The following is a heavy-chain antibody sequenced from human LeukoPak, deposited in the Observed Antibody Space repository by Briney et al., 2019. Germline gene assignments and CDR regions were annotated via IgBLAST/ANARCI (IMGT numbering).Heavy chain of an antibody. D-gene: IGHD3-22*01. CDR1: GASISSYY. V-gene: IGHV4-59*01. CDR2: IHHSGST. Sequence: SETLSLTCAVSGASISSYYWNWIRQPPGKGLEWIGYIHHSGSTNSNPSLKSRVTMSVDTSKRQFSLRPSSVTAADTAVYYCARDGRMYDKSGFYYFDYWGQGTLATVSS. J-gene: IGHJ4*02. CDR3: ARDGRMYDKSGFYYFDY.